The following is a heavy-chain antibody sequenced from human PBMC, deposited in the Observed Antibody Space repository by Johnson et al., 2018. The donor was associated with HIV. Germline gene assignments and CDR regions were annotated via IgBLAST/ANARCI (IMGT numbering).Heavy chain of an antibody. V-gene: IGHV3-30*04. J-gene: IGHJ3*01. CDR1: GFTFSSYA. D-gene: IGHD5-24*01. Sequence: QVQLVESGGGVVQPGRSLRLSCAASGFTFSSYAMHWVRQAPGKGLEWVAIISYDGSNKYYADSVKGRFTISRDNSKNAMSLQMNSLRAEDTAVYYCARDYNGAFDVWGQGTLVTVSS. CDR3: ARDYNGAFDV. CDR2: ISYDGSNK.